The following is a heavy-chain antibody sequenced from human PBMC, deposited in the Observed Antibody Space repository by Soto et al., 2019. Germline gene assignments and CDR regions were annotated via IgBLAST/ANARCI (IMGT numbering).Heavy chain of an antibody. CDR3: AKSPTMVRGVIIGSYYYYGMDV. Sequence: EVQLLESGGGLVQPGGSLRLSCAASGFTFSSYAMSWVRQAPGKGLEWVSAISGSGGSTYYADSVKGRFTISRDNSKNTLYLQMNSLRAEDTAVYYCAKSPTMVRGVIIGSYYYYGMDVWGQGTTVTVSS. CDR2: ISGSGGST. V-gene: IGHV3-23*01. D-gene: IGHD3-10*01. CDR1: GFTFSSYA. J-gene: IGHJ6*02.